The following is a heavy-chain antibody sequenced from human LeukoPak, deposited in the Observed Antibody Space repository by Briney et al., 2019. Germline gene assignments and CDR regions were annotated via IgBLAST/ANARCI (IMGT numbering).Heavy chain of an antibody. CDR3: ARDRDYYGSGSYYHVDY. CDR2: INPNSGGT. D-gene: IGHD3-10*01. Sequence: GASLKVSCKASGYTFTGYYMHWVREAPGQGLEWMGWINPNSGGTNYAQKFQGRVTMTRDTSISTAYMELSRLRSGDTAVYYCARDRDYYGSGSYYHVDYWGQGTLVTVSS. V-gene: IGHV1-2*02. CDR1: GYTFTGYY. J-gene: IGHJ4*02.